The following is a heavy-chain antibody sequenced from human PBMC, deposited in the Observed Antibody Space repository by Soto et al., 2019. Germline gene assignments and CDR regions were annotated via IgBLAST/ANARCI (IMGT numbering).Heavy chain of an antibody. V-gene: IGHV3-23*01. CDR3: AKCSASARPYYFDY. CDR1: GFTFSSYV. Sequence: EVQLLESGGGLVQPGGSLRLSCAASGFTFSSYVMSWVRQAPGKGLEWVSAISGSSGSPYYADSVEGRFTVSRDNSKNTLYQQMNSLRAEDTAVYYCAKCSASARPYYFDYWGQGTLVTVSS. CDR2: ISGSSGSP. J-gene: IGHJ4*02. D-gene: IGHD6-6*01.